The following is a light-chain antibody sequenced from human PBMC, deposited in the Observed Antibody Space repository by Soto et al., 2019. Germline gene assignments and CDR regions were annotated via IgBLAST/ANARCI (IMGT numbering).Light chain of an antibody. CDR2: EVN. CDR1: SSDVGGYNY. CDR3: NSYTSSTTYV. V-gene: IGLV2-14*01. Sequence: QSALTQPASVSGSPGQSITISCTGTSSDVGGYNYVSWYQQHPGKAPKLMIYEVNNRPSGVSNRFSGSKSGNTASLTISGLQAEDEADYYCNSYTSSTTYVVGTGTKLTVL. J-gene: IGLJ1*01.